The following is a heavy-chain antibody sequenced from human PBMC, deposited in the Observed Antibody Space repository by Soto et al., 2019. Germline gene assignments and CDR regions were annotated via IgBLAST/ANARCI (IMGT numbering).Heavy chain of an antibody. Sequence: EVQLLESGGGLVQPGGSLRLSCAASGFTFSSYAMSWVRQAPGEGLEWVSGISSGGGTTYYADSVKGRFTISRDNSKNTLYLLMNSLRAEDTAVYHCAKAPSTAITSTRYFDYWGQGTLVTVSS. V-gene: IGHV3-23*01. CDR2: ISSGGGTT. D-gene: IGHD1-1*01. J-gene: IGHJ4*02. CDR1: GFTFSSYA. CDR3: AKAPSTAITSTRYFDY.